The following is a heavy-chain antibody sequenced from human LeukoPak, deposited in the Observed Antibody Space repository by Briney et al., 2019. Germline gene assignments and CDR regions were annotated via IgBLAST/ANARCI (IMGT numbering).Heavy chain of an antibody. CDR1: GGSFSGYY. Sequence: SETLSLTCAVYGGSFSGYYWSWIRQPPGKGLERIGEINHSGSTNYNPSLKSRVTISVDTSKNQFSLKLSSVTAADTAVYYCARGSGDILTGRSNWFDSWGQGALVTVSS. CDR3: ARGSGDILTGRSNWFDS. J-gene: IGHJ5*01. CDR2: INHSGST. D-gene: IGHD3-9*01. V-gene: IGHV4-34*01.